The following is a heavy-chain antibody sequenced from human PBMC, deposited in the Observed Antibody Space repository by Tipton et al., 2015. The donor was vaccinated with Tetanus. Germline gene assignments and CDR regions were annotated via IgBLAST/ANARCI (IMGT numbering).Heavy chain of an antibody. CDR2: ISSTSSYI. CDR1: GFTFSNYR. J-gene: IGHJ4*02. CDR3: ASGRTLDY. Sequence: GSLRLSCAVSGFTFSNYRMNWVRQAPGTGLQWVASISSTSSYIYYADSLKGRFTISRDNAKNPLYLQIDSLGAEDTALYYCASGRTLDYWGQGTLVTVSS. V-gene: IGHV3-21*01.